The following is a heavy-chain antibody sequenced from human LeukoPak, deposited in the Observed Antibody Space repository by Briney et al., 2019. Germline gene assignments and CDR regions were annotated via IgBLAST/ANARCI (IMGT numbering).Heavy chain of an antibody. V-gene: IGHV1-24*01. CDR1: GYTLTELS. Sequence: GASVEVSCKVSGYTLTELSMHWVRQAPGKGLEWMGGFDPEDGETIYAQKFQGRVTMTEDTSTDTAYMELRSLRSDDTAVYYCARDSAHCSGGSCYDDAFDIWGQGTMVTVSS. D-gene: IGHD2-15*01. CDR2: FDPEDGET. CDR3: ARDSAHCSGGSCYDDAFDI. J-gene: IGHJ3*02.